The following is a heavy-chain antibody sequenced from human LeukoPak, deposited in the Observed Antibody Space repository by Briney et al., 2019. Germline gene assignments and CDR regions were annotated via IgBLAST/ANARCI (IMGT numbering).Heavy chain of an antibody. CDR2: INPHSGGT. D-gene: IGHD2-8*01. V-gene: IGHV1-2*02. CDR3: ARVDRLYESTHQAGYDI. J-gene: IGHJ3*02. CDR1: GYNFRDYY. Sequence: ASVKVSCKASGYNFRDYYIHWVRHAPGQGLEWMGWINPHSGGTRYAPKFQGRVTMSRDTSINTAYMELRRLRSDDTAVFYCARVDRLYESTHQAGYDIWGQGTRVTVSS.